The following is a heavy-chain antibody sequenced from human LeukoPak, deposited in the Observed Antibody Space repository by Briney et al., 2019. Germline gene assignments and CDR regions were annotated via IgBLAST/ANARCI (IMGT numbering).Heavy chain of an antibody. D-gene: IGHD5-18*01. J-gene: IGHJ3*02. V-gene: IGHV4-34*01. CDR2: ISHSGST. CDR3: ARGRGYNDFDI. Sequence: PSETLSLTCAVYGGPSSGYYWSWIRQPPGKGLEWIGEISHSGSTNYNPSLKSRVTISVDTSKNQFSLKLSSVTAAHMAVFYCARGRGYNDFDIWGQGTMVTVSS. CDR1: GGPSSGYY.